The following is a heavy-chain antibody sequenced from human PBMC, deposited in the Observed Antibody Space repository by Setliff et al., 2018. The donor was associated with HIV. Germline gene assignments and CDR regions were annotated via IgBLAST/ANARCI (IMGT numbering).Heavy chain of an antibody. Sequence: ASVKVSCKASGYTFTNYGINWVRQAPEQGLEWMGWISVHNGNTNFAQNVPGRVTMTTDTSTSTAYMEVRSLRSDDTAVYYCARGYSSSSSYYYGMDVWGQGTTVTVSS. CDR1: GYTFTNYG. CDR2: ISVHNGNT. D-gene: IGHD6-6*01. CDR3: ARGYSSSSSYYYGMDV. J-gene: IGHJ6*02. V-gene: IGHV1-18*01.